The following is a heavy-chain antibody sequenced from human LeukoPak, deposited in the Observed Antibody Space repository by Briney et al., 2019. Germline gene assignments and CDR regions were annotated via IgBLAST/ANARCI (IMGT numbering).Heavy chain of an antibody. CDR2: IYYSGST. V-gene: IGHV4-59*01. J-gene: IGHJ5*02. Sequence: SETLPLMCTVSGVSIRSYYWSWIRQPPGKGLEWIGQIYYSGSTNYNPSLKTRVTISVDTSKNQFSLKLSSVTAADTAMYYCARNVGATNWFDPLGQGTLVTVSS. D-gene: IGHD1-26*01. CDR1: GVSIRSYY. CDR3: ARNVGATNWFDP.